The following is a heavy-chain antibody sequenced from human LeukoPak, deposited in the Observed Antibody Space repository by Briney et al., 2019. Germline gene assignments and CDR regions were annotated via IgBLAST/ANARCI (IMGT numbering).Heavy chain of an antibody. Sequence: ASVKVSCKASGYTFTDYYMHWVRQAPGQGLEWMGWINPSSGGTNYAQKFQGRVTMTRDTSISTAYMELSRLRSDDTAVYYCARPSVVRGEGWFDPWGQGTLVTVSS. CDR3: ARPSVVRGEGWFDP. D-gene: IGHD3-10*01. CDR1: GYTFTDYY. J-gene: IGHJ5*02. V-gene: IGHV1-2*02. CDR2: INPSSGGT.